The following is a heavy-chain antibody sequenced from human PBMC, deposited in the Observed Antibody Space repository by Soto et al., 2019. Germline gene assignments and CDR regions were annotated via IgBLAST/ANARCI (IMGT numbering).Heavy chain of an antibody. V-gene: IGHV1-18*01. D-gene: IGHD7-27*01. CDR3: ARRTLGSAIGIGDY. CDR1: GYIFNNYG. Sequence: QIQLVQSGAEVKVPGASVKVSCRASGYIFNNYGITWVRQAPGPGLEWMGFITADNGDTKFAEKLQGRVSMTTDTSTNTAYMELRNLRSDDTALYYCARRTLGSAIGIGDYWGQGTLVTVSS. CDR2: ITADNGDT. J-gene: IGHJ4*02.